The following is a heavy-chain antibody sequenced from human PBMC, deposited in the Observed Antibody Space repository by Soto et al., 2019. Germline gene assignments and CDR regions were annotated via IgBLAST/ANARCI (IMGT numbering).Heavy chain of an antibody. CDR1: GFTFSSYS. J-gene: IGHJ4*02. V-gene: IGHV3-48*02. Sequence: PGGSLRLSCAASGFTFSSYSMNWVRQAPGKGLEWVSYISSSSTIYYADSVKGRFTISRDNAKNSLYLQMNSLRDEDTAVYYCARMAIPIAAAGRDAFDYWGQGTLVTVSS. CDR2: ISSSSTI. D-gene: IGHD6-13*01. CDR3: ARMAIPIAAAGRDAFDY.